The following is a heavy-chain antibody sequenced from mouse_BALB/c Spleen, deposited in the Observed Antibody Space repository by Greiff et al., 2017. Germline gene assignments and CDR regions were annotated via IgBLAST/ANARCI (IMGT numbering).Heavy chain of an antibody. J-gene: IGHJ3*01. CDR2: IDPANGNT. D-gene: IGHD1-1*01. CDR1: GFNIKDTY. Sequence: VQLQQSGAELVKPGASVKLSCTASGFNIKDTYMHWVKQRPEQGLEWIGRIDPANGNTKYDPKLQGKATITADTSSNTAYLQLSSLTSEDTAVYYCARMDYYGSSYGAYWGQGTLVTVSA. CDR3: ARMDYYGSSYGAY. V-gene: IGHV14-3*02.